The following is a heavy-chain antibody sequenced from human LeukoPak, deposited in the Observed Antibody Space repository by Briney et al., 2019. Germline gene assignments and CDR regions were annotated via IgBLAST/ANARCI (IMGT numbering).Heavy chain of an antibody. Sequence: GGSLRLSCAASGFTFRSYWMSWVRQAPGKGLEWVANINQDGSEKYYVDSVKGRFTISRDNVKNSLYLQMNSLRAEDTAVYYCARDQGFSYYFYYMDVWGKGTTVTVSS. CDR2: INQDGSEK. CDR1: GFTFRSYW. D-gene: IGHD3-3*01. V-gene: IGHV3-7*01. J-gene: IGHJ6*03. CDR3: ARDQGFSYYFYYMDV.